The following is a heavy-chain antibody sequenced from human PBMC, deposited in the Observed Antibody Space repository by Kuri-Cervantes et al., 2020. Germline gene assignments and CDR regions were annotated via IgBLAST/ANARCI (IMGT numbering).Heavy chain of an antibody. CDR3: ARNLGYCSGGSCYLNY. J-gene: IGHJ4*02. V-gene: IGHV4-34*01. CDR2: IYHSGST. Sequence: GSLRLSCGVNGGSFSGYYWTWVRQPPGKGPEWIGEIYHSGSTNYNPSLKSRVTISVDKSKNQFSLKLSSVTAADTAVYYCARNLGYCSGGSCYLNYWGQGTLVTVSS. D-gene: IGHD2-15*01. CDR1: GGSFSGYY.